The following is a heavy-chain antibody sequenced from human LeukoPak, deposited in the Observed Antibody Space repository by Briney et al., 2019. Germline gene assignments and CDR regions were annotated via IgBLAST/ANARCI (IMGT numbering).Heavy chain of an antibody. V-gene: IGHV3-15*07. CDR3: TTPQVVANDYGLDC. CDR2: IKSKTNGETT. J-gene: IGHJ4*02. D-gene: IGHD2-15*01. Sequence: PGGSLRLSCAASGFTFSNAWMNWVRQAPGKGLEWVGRIKSKTNGETTHYAAPVTGRFTISRDDSKNTVYLQMNNLKTEDTAVYYCTTPQVVANDYGLDCWGQGTLVTVSS. CDR1: GFTFSNAW.